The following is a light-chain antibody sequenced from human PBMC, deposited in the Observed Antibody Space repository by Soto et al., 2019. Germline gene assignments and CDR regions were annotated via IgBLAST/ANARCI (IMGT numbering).Light chain of an antibody. CDR1: SSDVGGYNH. CDR2: EVS. V-gene: IGLV2-14*03. CDR3: SSYTSSNNWV. J-gene: IGLJ3*02. Sequence: QPASVSGSPGQSITISCSGTSSDVGGYNHVSWYQQHPGKAPKLMIYEVSDRPSGISNRFSGSKSGNTASLTISGLQAEDDADYYCSSYTSSNNWVFGGGTKLTVL.